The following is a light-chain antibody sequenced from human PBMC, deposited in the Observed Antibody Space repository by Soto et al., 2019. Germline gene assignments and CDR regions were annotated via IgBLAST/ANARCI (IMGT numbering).Light chain of an antibody. CDR2: LGS. V-gene: IGKV2-28*01. CDR3: MQLLQSPIT. Sequence: DIVMTQSPLSLPVTPGEAASISCRSSQSLLSSDGNNYLDWYLQRPGQSPQVLIYLGSIRASGVPDRFSGSGSGTDFTLKISRVEAEDVGVYYCMQLLQSPITLGQGTRLEIK. J-gene: IGKJ5*01. CDR1: QSLLSSDGNNY.